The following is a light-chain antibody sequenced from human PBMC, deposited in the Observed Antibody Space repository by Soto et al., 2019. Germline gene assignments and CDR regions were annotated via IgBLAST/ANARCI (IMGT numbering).Light chain of an antibody. J-gene: IGKJ5*01. Sequence: DVVMTQTPLSLSVAPGQPASISCKSSQSLLHITGETFLFWYLQKPGQSPQLLIYEVSTRVSGVPDRFSGIGSGTDFSLEISRVETDDVGIYYCMQSTQLPPTFGQGTRLGIE. CDR1: QSLLHITGETF. CDR3: MQSTQLPPT. V-gene: IGKV2D-29*02. CDR2: EVS.